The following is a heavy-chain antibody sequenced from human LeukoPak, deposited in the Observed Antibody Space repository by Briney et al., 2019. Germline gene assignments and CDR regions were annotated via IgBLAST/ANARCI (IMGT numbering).Heavy chain of an antibody. CDR1: GYTFTSYG. Sequence: ASVKVSCKACGYTFTSYGISCVRQVPGQGLEWMGWISAYNGNTNYAQKLQGRVTMTTDTSTSTAYMELRSLRSDDTAVYYCARRVDSSSSRGFDYWGQGTLVTVSS. V-gene: IGHV1-18*01. J-gene: IGHJ4*02. CDR3: ARRVDSSSSRGFDY. CDR2: ISAYNGNT. D-gene: IGHD6-6*01.